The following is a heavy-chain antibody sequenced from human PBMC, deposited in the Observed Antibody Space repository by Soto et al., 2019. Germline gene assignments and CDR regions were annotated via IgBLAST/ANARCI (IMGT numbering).Heavy chain of an antibody. D-gene: IGHD3-3*01. V-gene: IGHV4-34*01. Sequence: PSETLSLTCAVYGGSFSGYYWSWIRQPPGKGLEWIGEINHSGSTNYNPSLKSRVTISVDTSKNQFCLKLSSVTAADTAVYYCARATIVGRTIFGVVTVLFDYWGQGTLVTVSS. J-gene: IGHJ4*02. CDR2: INHSGST. CDR3: ARATIVGRTIFGVVTVLFDY. CDR1: GGSFSGYY.